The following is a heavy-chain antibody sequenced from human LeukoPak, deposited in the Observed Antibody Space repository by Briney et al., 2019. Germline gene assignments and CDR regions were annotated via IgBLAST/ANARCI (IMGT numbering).Heavy chain of an antibody. CDR3: ARGPSGIAADLFYYYYGMDV. D-gene: IGHD6-25*01. CDR2: INPNSGGT. V-gene: IGHV1-2*06. Sequence: ASVKVSCKASGYTFTGYYMHWVRQAPGQGLEWMGRINPNSGGTNYAQKFQGRVTITADESTSTAYMELSSLRSEDTAVYYCARGPSGIAADLFYYYYGMDVWGQGTTVTVSS. J-gene: IGHJ6*02. CDR1: GYTFTGYY.